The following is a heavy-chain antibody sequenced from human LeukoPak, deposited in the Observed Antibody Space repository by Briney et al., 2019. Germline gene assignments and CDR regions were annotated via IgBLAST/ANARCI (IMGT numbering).Heavy chain of an antibody. J-gene: IGHJ4*02. CDR1: GGSISSYY. V-gene: IGHV4-4*07. CDR3: AREREGIAAAGTSVLIDY. D-gene: IGHD6-13*01. CDR2: IYTSGST. Sequence: SETQSLTCTVSGGSISSYYWSWIRQPAGKGLEWIGRIYTSGSTNYNPSLKSRVTMSVDTSKNQFSLKLSSVTAADTAVYYCAREREGIAAAGTSVLIDYWGQGTLVPVFS.